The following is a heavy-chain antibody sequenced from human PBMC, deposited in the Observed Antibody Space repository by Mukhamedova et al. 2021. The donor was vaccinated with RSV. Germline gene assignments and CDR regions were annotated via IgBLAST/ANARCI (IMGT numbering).Heavy chain of an antibody. J-gene: IGHJ5*02. CDR3: ARDIAADGWFDP. Sequence: GSTNYNPSLKSRVTISVDTSTNQFSLKLSSVTAADTAVYYCARDIAADGWFDPWGQGTLVTVSS. V-gene: IGHV4-59*01. D-gene: IGHD6-13*01. CDR2: GST.